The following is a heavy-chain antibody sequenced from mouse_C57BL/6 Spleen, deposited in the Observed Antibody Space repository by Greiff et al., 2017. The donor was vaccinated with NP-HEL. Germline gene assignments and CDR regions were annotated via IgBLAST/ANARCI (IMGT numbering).Heavy chain of an antibody. D-gene: IGHD1-1*01. J-gene: IGHJ1*03. CDR3: ARGGTVVAPYWYFDV. CDR1: GYTFTSYW. Sequence: QVQLQQPGAELVKPGASVKLSCKASGYTFTSYWMHWVKQRPGQGLEWIGMIHPNSGSTNYNEKFKSKATLTVDKSSSTAYMQLSSLTSEDSAVYYCARGGTVVAPYWYFDVWGTGTTVTVSS. CDR2: IHPNSGST. V-gene: IGHV1-64*01.